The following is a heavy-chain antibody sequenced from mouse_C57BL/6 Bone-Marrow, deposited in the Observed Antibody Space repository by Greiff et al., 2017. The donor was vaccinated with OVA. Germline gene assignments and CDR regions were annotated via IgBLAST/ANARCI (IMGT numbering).Heavy chain of an antibody. Sequence: QVQLQQPGAELVKPGASVKLSCKASGYTFTSYWMHWVKQRPGQGLEWIGMIHPISGSTNYNEKFKSKATLTVDKSSSTAYMQLSSLTSEDSAVYYCAPYDYDLYAMDYWGQGTSVTVSS. CDR3: APYDYDLYAMDY. CDR1: GYTFTSYW. V-gene: IGHV1-64*01. J-gene: IGHJ4*01. D-gene: IGHD2-4*01. CDR2: IHPISGST.